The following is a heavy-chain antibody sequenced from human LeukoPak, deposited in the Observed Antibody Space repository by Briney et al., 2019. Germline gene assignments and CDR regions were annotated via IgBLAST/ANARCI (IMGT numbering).Heavy chain of an antibody. CDR2: INPNSGGT. J-gene: IGHJ4*02. CDR3: VRSSSWYGDDY. D-gene: IGHD6-13*01. Sequence: ASVKVPCKASGYTFTGYYMHWVRQAPGQGLEWMGRINPNSGGTNYAQKFQGRVTMTRDTSISTAYMELSRLRSDDTAVYYCVRSSSWYGDDYWGQGTLVTVSS. CDR1: GYTFTGYY. V-gene: IGHV1-2*06.